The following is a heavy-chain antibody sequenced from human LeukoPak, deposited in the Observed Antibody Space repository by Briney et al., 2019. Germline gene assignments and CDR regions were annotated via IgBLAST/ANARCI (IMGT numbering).Heavy chain of an antibody. CDR1: GGSLSSGDYY. CDR2: IYYSGST. J-gene: IGHJ5*02. Sequence: SETLSLTCTVSGGSLSSGDYYWSWIRQPPGKGLEWIGYIYYSGSTYYNPSLKSRVTISVDTSKNQSSLKLSSVTAADTAVYYCARGKSRAIFGVVIGWFDPWGQGTLVTVSS. V-gene: IGHV4-30-4*08. CDR3: ARGKSRAIFGVVIGWFDP. D-gene: IGHD3-3*01.